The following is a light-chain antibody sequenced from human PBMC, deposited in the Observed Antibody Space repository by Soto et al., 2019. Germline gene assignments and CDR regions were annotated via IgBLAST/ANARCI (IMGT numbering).Light chain of an antibody. CDR2: DAS. CDR3: HQYNSWPPGT. Sequence: EIVLTQSPAILSVSPGERATLSCRASQSISRSLAWYQQKPGQAPRLLISDASTRATGIPARFSGSGSGIEFTLTISSLQSEDFALYYCHQYNSWPPGTFGQGTKVDIK. J-gene: IGKJ2*01. CDR1: QSISRS. V-gene: IGKV3-15*01.